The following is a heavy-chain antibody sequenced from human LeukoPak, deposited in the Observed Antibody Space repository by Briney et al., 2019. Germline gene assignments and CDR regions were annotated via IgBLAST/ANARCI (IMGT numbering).Heavy chain of an antibody. D-gene: IGHD3-10*01. V-gene: IGHV3-23*01. CDR3: ARDDKYYYGSGSSLYYYYYYMDV. Sequence: GGSLRLSCAASGFTFSSYAMSWVRQAPGKGLEWVSAISGSGGSTYYADSVKGRFTISRDNAKNSLYLQMNSLRAEDTAVYYCARDDKYYYGSGSSLYYYYYYMDVWGKGTTVTVSS. CDR1: GFTFSSYA. CDR2: ISGSGGST. J-gene: IGHJ6*03.